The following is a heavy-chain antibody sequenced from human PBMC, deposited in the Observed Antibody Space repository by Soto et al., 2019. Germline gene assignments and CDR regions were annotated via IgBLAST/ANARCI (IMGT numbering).Heavy chain of an antibody. CDR1: GFTFSSYA. J-gene: IGHJ4*02. CDR2: ISYDGSNK. V-gene: IGHV3-30-3*01. CDR3: ASPYY. Sequence: QVQVVESGGGVVQPGRSLRLSCAASGFTFSSYAMHWVRQAPGKGLEWVTVISYDGSNKYYADSVKGRFTISRDNSKNTLFLQMNSLRVEDTAVYYCASPYYWSQGTLVTVSS.